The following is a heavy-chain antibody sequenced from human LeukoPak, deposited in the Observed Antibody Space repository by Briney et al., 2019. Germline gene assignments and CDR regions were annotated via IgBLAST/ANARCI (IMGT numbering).Heavy chain of an antibody. CDR2: INPNSGGT. CDR3: ARVGYLGYYFDY. CDR1: GYTFTGYY. Sequence: ASVKVSCKASGYTFTGYYMHWVRQAPGQGLEWMGRINPNSGGTNYAQKFQGRVTMTRDTSISTAYMELSRLRSDDTAVYYCARVGYLGYYFDYWGQGTRVTVSS. J-gene: IGHJ4*02. D-gene: IGHD3-16*01. V-gene: IGHV1-2*06.